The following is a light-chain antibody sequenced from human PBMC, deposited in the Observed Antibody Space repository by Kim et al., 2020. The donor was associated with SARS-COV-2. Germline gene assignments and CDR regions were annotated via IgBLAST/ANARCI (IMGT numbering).Light chain of an antibody. CDR3: SSYTSSSTLDVV. CDR2: DVS. Sequence: SITISCTGTSRDVGGYNYVSWYQQHPGKAPKLMIYDVSNRPSGVSNRFSGSKSGNTASLTISGLQAEDEADYYCSSYTSSSTLDVVFGGGTQLTVL. J-gene: IGLJ2*01. V-gene: IGLV2-14*03. CDR1: SRDVGGYNY.